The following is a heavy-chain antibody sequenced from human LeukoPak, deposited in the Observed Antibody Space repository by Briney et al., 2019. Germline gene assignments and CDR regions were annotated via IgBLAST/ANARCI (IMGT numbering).Heavy chain of an antibody. Sequence: GGSLRLSCATSGFTFSTYAMTWVRQAPGKGLEWVAGISCDGGKKYNSDSVKGRFTISRDNSENTVYLQMNSLRVEDTALYFCAKDLTILVYYYYGMDVWGQGTTVTVSS. CDR1: GFTFSTYA. J-gene: IGHJ6*02. CDR3: AKDLTILVYYYYGMDV. D-gene: IGHD2-15*01. V-gene: IGHV3-30*18. CDR2: ISCDGGKK.